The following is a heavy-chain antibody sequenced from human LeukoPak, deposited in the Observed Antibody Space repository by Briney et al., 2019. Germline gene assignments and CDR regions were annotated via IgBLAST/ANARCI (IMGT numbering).Heavy chain of an antibody. CDR1: GFTFSTYW. CDR2: INTDGSLI. Sequence: PGGSLRLSCAVSGFTFSTYWMHWVRQAPGKRLVWVSRINTDGSLINYADSVKGRFTMSRDNSKNTLYLQMSSLRAEDTAVYYCARIIVGATGIDYWGQGTLVTVSS. V-gene: IGHV3-74*01. CDR3: ARIIVGATGIDY. D-gene: IGHD1-26*01. J-gene: IGHJ4*02.